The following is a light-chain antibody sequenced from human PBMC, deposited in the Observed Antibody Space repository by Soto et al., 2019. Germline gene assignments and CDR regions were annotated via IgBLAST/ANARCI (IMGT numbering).Light chain of an antibody. CDR3: QQFGYTPRT. CDR1: QDISNY. J-gene: IGKJ1*01. CDR2: DAS. Sequence: IQMTQSPSSLSASVGDRVTITCQASQDISNYLNWYQQKPGKAPKLLIYDASNLETGVPSRFSGSGSGTDFTLTISSLQAEDVAVYYCQQFGYTPRTFGQGTKVDIK. V-gene: IGKV1-33*01.